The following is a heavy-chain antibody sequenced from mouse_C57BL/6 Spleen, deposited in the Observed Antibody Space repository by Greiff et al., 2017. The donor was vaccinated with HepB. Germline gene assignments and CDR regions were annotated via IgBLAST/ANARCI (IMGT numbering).Heavy chain of an antibody. CDR2: INPNNGGT. Sequence: EVQLQQSGPELVKPGASVKISCKASGYTFTDYYMNWVKQSHGKSLEWIGDINPNNGGTSYNQKFKGKATLTVDKSSSTAYMELRSLTSEDSAGYDCARHGKDAMDYWGQGTSVTVSA. CDR3: ARHGKDAMDY. CDR1: GYTFTDYY. D-gene: IGHD1-1*01. V-gene: IGHV1-26*01. J-gene: IGHJ4*01.